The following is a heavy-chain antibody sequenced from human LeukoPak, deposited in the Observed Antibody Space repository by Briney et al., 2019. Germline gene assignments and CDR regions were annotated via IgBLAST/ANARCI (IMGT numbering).Heavy chain of an antibody. Sequence: ASVKVSCKASGYTFTSYGISWVRQAPGQGLEWLGWISAYNGNTNYAQKLQGRVTMTTDTSTSTAYMELRSLRSDDTAVYYCARGALGYSSSWYGGYWGQGTLVTVSS. CDR1: GYTFTSYG. CDR2: ISAYNGNT. CDR3: ARGALGYSSSWYGGY. D-gene: IGHD6-13*01. V-gene: IGHV1-18*01. J-gene: IGHJ4*02.